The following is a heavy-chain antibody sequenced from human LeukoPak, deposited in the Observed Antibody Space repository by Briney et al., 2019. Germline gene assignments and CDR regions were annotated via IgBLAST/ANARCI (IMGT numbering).Heavy chain of an antibody. V-gene: IGHV3-74*01. CDR3: ARAKYEAVAGISPFDY. D-gene: IGHD6-19*01. CDR1: EFTFSRYW. J-gene: IGHJ4*02. Sequence: GGSLRLSCAASEFTFSRYWMHWVRQAPGKGLVWVSRINSDGSSASYADSVKGRFTISRDSAKNTLYLQMNSLRPEDTAVYYCARAKYEAVAGISPFDYWGQGTLVTVSS. CDR2: INSDGSSA.